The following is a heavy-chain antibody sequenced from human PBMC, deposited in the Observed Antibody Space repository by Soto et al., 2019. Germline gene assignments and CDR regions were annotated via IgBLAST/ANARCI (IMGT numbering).Heavy chain of an antibody. V-gene: IGHV4-59*08. CDR3: ARHWWSSGSYLVFDS. D-gene: IGHD6-19*01. CDR2: VFSAGST. J-gene: IGHJ4*02. Sequence: PSETLSLTCTISGASTGGYYWSWIRQSPGKGLEWIGYVFSAGSTKYNPSLQSRVAISIDTSKRQFSLKLTPVTAADTALYYCARHWWSSGSYLVFDSWGQGTLVTVSS. CDR1: GASTGGYY.